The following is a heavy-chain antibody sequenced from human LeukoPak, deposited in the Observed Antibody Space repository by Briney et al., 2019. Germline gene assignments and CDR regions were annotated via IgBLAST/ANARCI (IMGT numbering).Heavy chain of an antibody. D-gene: IGHD4-17*01. CDR1: GYTFTSYD. CDR3: ARGGDYGDYDGYYYYYMDV. V-gene: IGHV1-8*03. J-gene: IGHJ6*03. CDR2: MNPNSGNT. Sequence: ASVKVSCKASGYTFTSYDINWVRQATGQGLEWMGWMNPNSGNTGYAQKFQGRVTITRNTSISTAYMELSSLRSEDTAVYYCARGGDYGDYDGYYYYYMDVWGKGTTVTASS.